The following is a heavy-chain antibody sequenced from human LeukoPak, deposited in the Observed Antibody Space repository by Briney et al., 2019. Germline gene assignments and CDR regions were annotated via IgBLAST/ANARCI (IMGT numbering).Heavy chain of an antibody. CDR2: IRSGGDNI. D-gene: IGHD5-24*01. CDR1: GFTFSSEP. V-gene: IGHV3-48*01. Sequence: GGSLRLSCATSGFTFSSEPMNWVRQAPGKGLEWVAHIRSGGDNIHYVDSVRGRFTISRGNAKKSLHLQMNSLRAEDTAVYYCVRDVQFAFDIWGQGTMVTVSS. J-gene: IGHJ3*02. CDR3: VRDVQFAFDI.